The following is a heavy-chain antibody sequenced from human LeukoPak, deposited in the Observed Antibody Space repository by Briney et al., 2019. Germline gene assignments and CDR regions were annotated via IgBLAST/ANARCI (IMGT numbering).Heavy chain of an antibody. V-gene: IGHV3-66*01. CDR1: GFTFSSYW. CDR2: IYSGGST. J-gene: IGHJ4*02. D-gene: IGHD6-13*01. CDR3: ASGEVFVGIPFL. Sequence: GGSLRLSCAASGFTFSSYWMSWVRQAPGKGLKWVSVIYSGGSTYYADSVKGRFTISRDNSKNTLYLQMNSLRAEDTAVYYCASGEVFVGIPFLWGQGTLVTVSS.